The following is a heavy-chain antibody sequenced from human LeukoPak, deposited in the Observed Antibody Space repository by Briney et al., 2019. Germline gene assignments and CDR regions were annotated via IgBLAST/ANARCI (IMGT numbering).Heavy chain of an antibody. CDR2: INHSGST. CDR1: GGSFSGYY. V-gene: IGHV4-34*01. CDR3: ARGGRFLTGGRFDY. J-gene: IGHJ4*02. D-gene: IGHD3-9*01. Sequence: SETLSLTCAVYGGSFSGYYWSWIRQPPGKGLGWIGEINHSGSTNYNPSLKSRVTISVDTSKNQFSLKLSSVTAADTAVYYCARGGRFLTGGRFDYWGQGTLVTVSS.